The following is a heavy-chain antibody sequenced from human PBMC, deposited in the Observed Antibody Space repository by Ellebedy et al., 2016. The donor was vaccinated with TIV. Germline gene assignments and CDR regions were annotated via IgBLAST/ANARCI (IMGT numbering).Heavy chain of an antibody. CDR3: GKDGFGRSYLDS. CDR1: GFSFQTFG. D-gene: IGHD2-15*01. J-gene: IGHJ4*03. V-gene: IGHV3-30*18. Sequence: GGSLRLSXETSGFSFQTFGMHWVRQAPGKGLEWLAVISYDASKQYYSDSVKGRFTISRDNAKNVSYLQMHTLRVEDTAVYYCGKDGFGRSYLDSWGQGTLVTVSS. CDR2: ISYDASKQ.